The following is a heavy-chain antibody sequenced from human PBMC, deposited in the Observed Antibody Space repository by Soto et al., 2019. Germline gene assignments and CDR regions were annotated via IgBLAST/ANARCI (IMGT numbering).Heavy chain of an antibody. CDR3: ARALVSGYDYFGYFDY. CDR2: TYYRSKWYN. CDR1: GDSVSSNSAA. D-gene: IGHD5-12*01. Sequence: SQTLSLTCAISGDSVSSNSAAWNWIRQSPSRGLEWLGRTYYRSKWYNDYAVSVKSRITINPDTSKNQFSLQLNPVTPEDTAVYYCARALVSGYDYFGYFDYWGQGTLVTVSS. V-gene: IGHV6-1*01. J-gene: IGHJ4*02.